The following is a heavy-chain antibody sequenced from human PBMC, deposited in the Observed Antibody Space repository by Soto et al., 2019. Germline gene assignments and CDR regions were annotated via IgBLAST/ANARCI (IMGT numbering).Heavy chain of an antibody. V-gene: IGHV4-59*01. J-gene: IGHJ5*02. CDR1: GGSISSYD. CDR3: ARDSAYYDILTGYSGFSWFDP. CDR2: IYYGGST. D-gene: IGHD3-9*01. Sequence: PSETLSLTCTVSGGSISSYDWSWIRQPPGKGLEWIGFIYYGGSTNYNPSLKSRVTISIDTSKNQFSLKLKSVTAADTAVYYCARDSAYYDILTGYSGFSWFDPWGQGTLVTVS.